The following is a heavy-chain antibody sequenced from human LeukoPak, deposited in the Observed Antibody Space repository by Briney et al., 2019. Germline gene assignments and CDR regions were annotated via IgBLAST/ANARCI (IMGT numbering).Heavy chain of an antibody. CDR3: AREHYYDSSGYYSIDY. Sequence: PSETLSLTCTVSGGSISSSSYYWGWIRQPPGKGLEWIGSIYYSGSTYYNPSLKSRVTISVDTSKNQFSLKLSSVTAADTAVYYCAREHYYDSSGYYSIDYWGQGTLVTVSS. CDR2: IYYSGST. J-gene: IGHJ4*02. V-gene: IGHV4-39*07. CDR1: GGSISSSSYY. D-gene: IGHD3-22*01.